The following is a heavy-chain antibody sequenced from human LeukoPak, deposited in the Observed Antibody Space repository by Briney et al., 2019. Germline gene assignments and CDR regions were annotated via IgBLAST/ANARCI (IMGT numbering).Heavy chain of an antibody. CDR2: MNPNSGNT. Sequence: ASVKVSFKASGYSFTSYDINWVRQATGQGLEWMGWMNPNSGNTGYAQKLQGRVTMTRNTSISTAYMELSSLRSEDTAAYYCATRCSGYDEMDYWGQGTLVTVSS. CDR3: ATRCSGYDEMDY. D-gene: IGHD5-12*01. J-gene: IGHJ4*02. CDR1: GYSFTSYD. V-gene: IGHV1-8*01.